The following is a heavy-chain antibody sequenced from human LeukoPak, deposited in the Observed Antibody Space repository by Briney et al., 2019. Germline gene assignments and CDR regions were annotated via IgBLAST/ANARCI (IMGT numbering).Heavy chain of an antibody. CDR2: ISGSSDST. Sequence: GGSLRLSCAASGFTFSRYAMSWVRQAPGKGLEWVSVISGSSDSTYYADSVKGRFTISRDNSKNTLYLQMNSLRTEDTAVYYCAKAEGYDILTGLDYWGQGTLVTVSS. D-gene: IGHD3-9*01. CDR1: GFTFSRYA. J-gene: IGHJ4*02. CDR3: AKAEGYDILTGLDY. V-gene: IGHV3-23*01.